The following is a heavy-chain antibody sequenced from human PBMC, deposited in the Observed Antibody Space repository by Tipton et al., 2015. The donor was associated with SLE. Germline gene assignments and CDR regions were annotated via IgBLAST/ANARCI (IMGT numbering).Heavy chain of an antibody. CDR2: INPNSGGT. CDR3: ARDLKLGMDNWFDP. V-gene: IGHV1-2*02. Sequence: QLVQSGPEVKKPGASVKVSCKASGYTFTGYYMHWVRQAPGQGLEWMGWINPNSGGTNYAQKFQGRATMTRDTSISTAYMELSRLRSDDTAVYYCARDLKLGMDNWFDPWGQGTLVTVSS. D-gene: IGHD7-27*01. CDR1: GYTFTGYY. J-gene: IGHJ5*02.